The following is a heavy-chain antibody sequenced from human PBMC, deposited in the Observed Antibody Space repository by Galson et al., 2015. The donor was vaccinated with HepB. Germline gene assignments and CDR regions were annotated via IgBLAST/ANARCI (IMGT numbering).Heavy chain of an antibody. V-gene: IGHV3-11*01. J-gene: IGHJ4*02. CDR1: EFTXXDXX. CDR2: ISSSGIXX. D-gene: IGHD4-11*01. CDR3: ARHSGTYRFDD. Sequence: SLRLSXXXSEFTXXDXXXXXIRQAPGEGLXXVSYISSSGIXXXXXXXXXXXXXXSRDNAKNSLXLQMXXLXVEDTAVYYCARHSGTYRFDDWGQGTLVTVSS.